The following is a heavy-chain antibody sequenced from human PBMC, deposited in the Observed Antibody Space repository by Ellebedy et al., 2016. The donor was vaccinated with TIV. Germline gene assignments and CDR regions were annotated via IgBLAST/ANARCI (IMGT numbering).Heavy chain of an antibody. CDR1: GYTFTNYY. CDR2: INPGGGGT. Sequence: AASVKVSCKASGYTFTNYYMNWLRQAPGQGLEWMGIINPGGGGTSYAQKFQGRVTMTRDTSTSTVYMEVSSLSSEDTALYYCARAPLSGVFYGMDVWGQGTTVTVSS. D-gene: IGHD3-16*02. CDR3: ARAPLSGVFYGMDV. J-gene: IGHJ6*02. V-gene: IGHV1-46*01.